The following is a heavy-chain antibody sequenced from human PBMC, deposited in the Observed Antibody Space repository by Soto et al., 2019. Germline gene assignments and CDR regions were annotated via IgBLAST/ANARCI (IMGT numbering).Heavy chain of an antibody. Sequence: PSETLSLTCTVSGGSISSSSYYWGWIRQPPGKGLEWIGSIYYSGSTYYNPSLKSRVTISVDTSKNQFSLKLSSVTAADTAVYYCARQIPDLWSGYPNIGPNWFDPWGQGTLVTVSS. D-gene: IGHD3-3*01. V-gene: IGHV4-39*01. CDR3: ARQIPDLWSGYPNIGPNWFDP. CDR2: IYYSGST. J-gene: IGHJ5*02. CDR1: GGSISSSSYY.